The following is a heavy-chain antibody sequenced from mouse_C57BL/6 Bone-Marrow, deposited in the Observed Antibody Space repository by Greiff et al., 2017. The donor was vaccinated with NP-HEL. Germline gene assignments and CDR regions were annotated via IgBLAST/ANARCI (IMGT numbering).Heavy chain of an antibody. Sequence: LQQSGAELVRPGSSVKLSCKDSYFAFMASAMHWVKQRPGHGLEWIGSFTMYRDATEYSENFKGKATLTANTSTSTAYMELSSLTSEDSAVYYCARGGITTVVSMDYWGQGTSVTVSS. J-gene: IGHJ4*01. D-gene: IGHD1-1*01. CDR3: ARGGITTVVSMDY. CDR1: YFAFMASA. V-gene: IGHV1-49*01. CDR2: FTMYRDAT.